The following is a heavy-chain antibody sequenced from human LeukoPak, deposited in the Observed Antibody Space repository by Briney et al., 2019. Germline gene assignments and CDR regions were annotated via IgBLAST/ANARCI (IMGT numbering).Heavy chain of an antibody. CDR2: INPNSGGT. J-gene: IGHJ6*03. CDR1: GYTFTGYY. V-gene: IGHV1-2*02. CDR3: ARDGSSYYDILTGYPRYYIDV. D-gene: IGHD3-9*01. Sequence: ASVKVSCKASGYTFTGYYMHWVRQAPGQGLEWMGWINPNSGGTNYAQKFQGRVTMTRDTSISTAYMELSRLRSDDTAVYYCARDGSSYYDILTGYPRYYIDVWGKGTTVTVSS.